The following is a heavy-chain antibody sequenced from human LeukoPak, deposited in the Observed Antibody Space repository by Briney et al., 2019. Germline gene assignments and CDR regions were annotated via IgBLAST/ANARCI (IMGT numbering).Heavy chain of an antibody. J-gene: IGHJ4*02. CDR3: ARVSLGYSGYEYYFDY. Sequence: ASVKVSCKASGYTCTGYYMHWVRQAPGQGLEWMGWINPNSGGTNYAQKFQGRVTMTRDTSISTAYMELSRLRSDDTAVYYCARVSLGYSGYEYYFDYWGQGTLVTVSS. CDR1: GYTCTGYY. D-gene: IGHD5-12*01. V-gene: IGHV1-2*02. CDR2: INPNSGGT.